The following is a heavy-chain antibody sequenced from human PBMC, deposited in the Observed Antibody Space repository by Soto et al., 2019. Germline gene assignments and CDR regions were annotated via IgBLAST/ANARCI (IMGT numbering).Heavy chain of an antibody. Sequence: SETLSLTCTVSGGSISSGGYYWSWIRQPPGKGLEWIGSIYYSGSTYYNPSLKSRVTVSVDTSKNQFSLKLSSVTAADTAVYYCARHPSDFWFDPWGQGTLVTVSS. J-gene: IGHJ5*02. D-gene: IGHD2-21*02. V-gene: IGHV4-39*01. CDR2: IYYSGST. CDR1: GGSISSGGYY. CDR3: ARHPSDFWFDP.